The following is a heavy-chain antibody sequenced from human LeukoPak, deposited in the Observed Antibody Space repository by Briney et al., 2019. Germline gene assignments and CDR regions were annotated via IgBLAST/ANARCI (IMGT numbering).Heavy chain of an antibody. D-gene: IGHD3-10*01. Sequence: SVKVSCKASGGTFSSYAISWVRQAPGQGLEWMGGIIPIFGTANYAQKFQGRVTITTDESTSTAYMELSSLRSEDTAVYYCARPRFRGSGYDDWGQGTLVTVSS. J-gene: IGHJ4*02. CDR2: IIPIFGTA. CDR1: GGTFSSYA. CDR3: ARPRFRGSGYDD. V-gene: IGHV1-69*05.